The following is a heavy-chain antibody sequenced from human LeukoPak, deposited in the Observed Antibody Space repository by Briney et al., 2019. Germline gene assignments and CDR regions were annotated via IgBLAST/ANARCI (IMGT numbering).Heavy chain of an antibody. CDR1: GFTFSSYN. Sequence: GGSLRLSCAASGFTFSSYNMIWFRQAPGKGLEWVSAISGSGGSTYYADSVKGRFTISRDNSKNTLYLQMNSLRAEDTAVYYCARFGVPANYYYYMDVWGKGTTVTVSS. CDR2: ISGSGGST. D-gene: IGHD2-2*01. V-gene: IGHV3-23*01. CDR3: ARFGVPANYYYYMDV. J-gene: IGHJ6*03.